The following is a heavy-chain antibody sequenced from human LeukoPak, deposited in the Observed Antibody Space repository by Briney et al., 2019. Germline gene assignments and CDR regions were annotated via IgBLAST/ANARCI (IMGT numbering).Heavy chain of an antibody. V-gene: IGHV1-18*01. D-gene: IGHD3-10*01. J-gene: IGHJ4*02. CDR3: AREESLYFDY. CDR1: DYTFVSFG. CDR2: ISAYNGNR. Sequence: APVKVSCKASDYTFVSFGITWVRQAPGQGLEWMGWISAYNGNRKIAQKFQGRVTLTTDTSARTAYMELGNLKSDDTAVYFCAREESLYFDYWGQGTLVTVSS.